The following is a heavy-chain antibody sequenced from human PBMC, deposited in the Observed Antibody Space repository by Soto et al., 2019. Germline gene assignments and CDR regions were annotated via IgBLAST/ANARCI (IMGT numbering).Heavy chain of an antibody. V-gene: IGHV1-18*01. CDR1: GYTFTSYG. CDR2: INAYNGNT. CDR3: ARDQAMAQFDY. D-gene: IGHD5-18*01. Sequence: QVQLVQSGAEVKKPGASVKVSCKASGYTFTSYGISWVRQAPGQRLEWMGWINAYNGNTKYAQKLQSRVPMTTDTSTSTAYMELRSLRSDDTAVYYCARDQAMAQFDYWGQGTLVTVSS. J-gene: IGHJ4*02.